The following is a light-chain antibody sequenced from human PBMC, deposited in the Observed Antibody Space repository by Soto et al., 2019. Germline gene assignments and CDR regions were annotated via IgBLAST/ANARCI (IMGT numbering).Light chain of an antibody. CDR3: QQYGSSPPT. J-gene: IGKJ1*01. CDR1: QSVSTNY. CDR2: GAS. V-gene: IGKV3-20*01. Sequence: EIVLTQSPGTLSLSPGERATLSCRASQSVSTNYLAWYQRKPGQAPRLLIYGASSRATDIPNRFCGSGSGTDFTLTITRLKAEDFAVYYCQQYGSSPPTFGQGTKVEIK.